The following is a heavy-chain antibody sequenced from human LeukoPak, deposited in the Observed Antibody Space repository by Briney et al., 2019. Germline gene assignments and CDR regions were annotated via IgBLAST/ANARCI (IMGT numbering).Heavy chain of an antibody. V-gene: IGHV3-23*01. Sequence: GGSLRLSCAASGFTVSSNYMSRVRQAPGKGLEWVSAISGSGGSTYYADSVKGRFTISRDNSKNTLYLQLNSLRVEDTAVYYCAKNRGAGSHYYYHMNVWGKGTTVTVSS. CDR1: GFTVSSNY. CDR3: AKNRGAGSHYYYHMNV. J-gene: IGHJ6*03. D-gene: IGHD1-26*01. CDR2: ISGSGGST.